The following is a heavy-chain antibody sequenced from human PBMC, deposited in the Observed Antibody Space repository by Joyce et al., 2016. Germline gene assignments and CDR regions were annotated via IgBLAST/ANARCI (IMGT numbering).Heavy chain of an antibody. Sequence: EVQLVESGGGLVQPGRSLRLSCTGSGFSFGDYAMSWFRQAPGKGLEWVGFSRGKAYGGTTEYAASVKGRFTISRDDSKSLAYLLMNSLKTEDTAVYYCTRADCGGDCYSGGHWGQGTLVTVSS. V-gene: IGHV3-49*03. CDR3: TRADCGGDCYSGGH. J-gene: IGHJ1*01. D-gene: IGHD2-21*02. CDR2: SRGKAYGGTT. CDR1: GFSFGDYA.